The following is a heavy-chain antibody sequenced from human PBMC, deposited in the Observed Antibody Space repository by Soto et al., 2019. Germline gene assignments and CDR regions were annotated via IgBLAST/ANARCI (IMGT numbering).Heavy chain of an antibody. Sequence: SVKVSCKASGGTFSSYAISWVRQAPGQGLEWMGGIIPIFGTANYAQKFQSRVTITADESTSTAYMELSSLRSEDTAVYYCARLPSGSHPFDPWGQGTLVTVSS. D-gene: IGHD3-10*01. CDR1: GGTFSSYA. CDR3: ARLPSGSHPFDP. J-gene: IGHJ5*02. CDR2: IIPIFGTA. V-gene: IGHV1-69*13.